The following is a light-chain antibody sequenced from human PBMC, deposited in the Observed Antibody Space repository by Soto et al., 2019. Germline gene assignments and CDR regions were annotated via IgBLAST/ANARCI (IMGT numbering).Light chain of an antibody. CDR2: AAS. V-gene: IGKV1-27*01. CDR1: LDISSS. Sequence: DIQMTQSPSSLSASVGDRVTITCRASLDISSSLAWYQQKPGKVPKLLIYAASTLQSGVPSRFSGSGSGTDFTLTISSLQPEDVATYYCQKYNNSPRTFGQGTKVEIK. J-gene: IGKJ1*01. CDR3: QKYNNSPRT.